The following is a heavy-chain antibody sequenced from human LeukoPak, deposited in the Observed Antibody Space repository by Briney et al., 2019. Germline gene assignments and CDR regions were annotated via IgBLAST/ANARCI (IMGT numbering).Heavy chain of an antibody. J-gene: IGHJ6*03. V-gene: IGHV4-59*01. CDR3: ARTIAARPGGLYYYYYMDV. Sequence: SETLSLTCTGSGGSISSYYWSWIRQPPGKGLEWIGYIYYSGSTNYNPSLKSRVTISVDTSKNQFSLKLSSVTAAGTAVYYCARTIAARPGGLYYYYYMDVWGKGTTVTVSS. D-gene: IGHD6-6*01. CDR1: GGSISSYY. CDR2: IYYSGST.